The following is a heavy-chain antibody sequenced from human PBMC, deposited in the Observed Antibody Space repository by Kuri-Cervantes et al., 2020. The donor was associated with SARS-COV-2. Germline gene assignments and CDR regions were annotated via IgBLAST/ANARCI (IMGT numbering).Heavy chain of an antibody. J-gene: IGHJ4*02. CDR3: ARGPDCSSTSCYLGFDY. CDR1: GFTSSSYG. V-gene: IGHV3-30*02. D-gene: IGHD2-2*01. Sequence: GESLKISCAASGFTSSSYGMHWVRQAPGKGLEWVAFIRYDGSNKYYADSVKGRFTISRDNSKNTLYLQMNSLRAEDTAVYYCARGPDCSSTSCYLGFDYWGQGTLVTVSS. CDR2: IRYDGSNK.